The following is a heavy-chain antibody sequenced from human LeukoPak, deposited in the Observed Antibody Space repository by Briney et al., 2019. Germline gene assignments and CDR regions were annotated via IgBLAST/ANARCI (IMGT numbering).Heavy chain of an antibody. V-gene: IGHV4-39*07. J-gene: IGHJ4*02. D-gene: IGHD5-12*01. Sequence: SETLSLTCTVSGGSISSSSYYWGWIRQPPGKGLEWIGSIYYSGSTYYNPSLKSRVTISLDTSKNQFSLKLSSVTAADTAVYYCATDRGMEGYSGYDSPREDCWGQGTLVTVSS. CDR1: GGSISSSSYY. CDR3: ATDRGMEGYSGYDSPREDC. CDR2: IYYSGST.